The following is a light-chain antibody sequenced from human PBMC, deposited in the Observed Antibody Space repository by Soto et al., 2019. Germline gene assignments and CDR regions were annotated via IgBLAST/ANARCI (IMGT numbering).Light chain of an antibody. V-gene: IGKV3-20*01. CDR3: QQYGSSPRA. CDR1: QSVSSSY. J-gene: IGKJ1*01. CDR2: GAS. Sequence: EIVLTQSPGTLSLSPGERATLSCRASQSVSSSYLAWYQQKPGQAPRLLIYGASSRATGIPGRFSGSGSGTDFTLTISRLEPEDFAVYYCQQYGSSPRAFGQGTKVE.